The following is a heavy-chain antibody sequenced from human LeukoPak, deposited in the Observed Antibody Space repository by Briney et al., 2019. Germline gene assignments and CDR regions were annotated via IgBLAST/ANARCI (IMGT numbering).Heavy chain of an antibody. D-gene: IGHD6-19*01. V-gene: IGHV3-74*01. J-gene: IGHJ4*02. Sequence: GGSLRLSCAASGFTFSSYCMHWVRQAPGKGLVWVSRINSDGSSTSYADSVKGRFTISRDNAKNTLYLQMNSLRAEDTAVYYCARSRGQWLVQGHYDYWGQGTLVTVSS. CDR3: ARSRGQWLVQGHYDY. CDR1: GFTFSSYC. CDR2: INSDGSST.